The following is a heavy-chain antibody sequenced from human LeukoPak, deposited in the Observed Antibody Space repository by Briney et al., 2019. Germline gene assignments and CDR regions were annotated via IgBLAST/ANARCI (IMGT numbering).Heavy chain of an antibody. CDR2: IDTDGSST. CDR1: GFTFSSYW. V-gene: IGHV3-74*01. J-gene: IGHJ4*02. D-gene: IGHD2-15*01. Sequence: PGGSLRLSCAASGFTFSSYWMHWVRQAPGKGLVWVSRIDTDGSSTTYADYVKGRFTISRDNAKNSLSLQMNSLRVEDTAVYYCARIGYTSSSNDYWGQGTLVTVSS. CDR3: ARIGYTSSSNDY.